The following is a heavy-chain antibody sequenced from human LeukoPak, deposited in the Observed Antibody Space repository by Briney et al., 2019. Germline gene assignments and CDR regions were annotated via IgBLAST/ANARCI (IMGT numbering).Heavy chain of an antibody. J-gene: IGHJ3*02. D-gene: IGHD1-26*01. V-gene: IGHV4-30-4*07. CDR3: ARGGWELLRAFDI. Sequence: PSETLSLTCAVSGGSISRSGYSWSWIRQPPGKGLDWIAYIYYTGSTYYNPSLKSRVTISVDTSKNQFSLKLSSVTAADTAVYYCARGGWELLRAFDIWGQGTMVTVSS. CDR1: GGSISRSGYS. CDR2: IYYTGST.